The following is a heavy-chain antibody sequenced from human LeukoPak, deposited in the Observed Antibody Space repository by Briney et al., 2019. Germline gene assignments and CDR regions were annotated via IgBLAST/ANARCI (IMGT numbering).Heavy chain of an antibody. CDR3: ARAYPSNYGHYGMDV. J-gene: IGHJ6*02. V-gene: IGHV3-66*01. CDR1: GFTVSSNY. D-gene: IGHD4-11*01. Sequence: GGSLRLSCAASGFTVSSNYMSWVRQAPGKGLEWVSVIYSGGSTYYADSVKGRFTISRDNSKNTLYLQMNSLRAEDTAVYYCARAYPSNYGHYGMDVWGQGTTVTVSS. CDR2: IYSGGST.